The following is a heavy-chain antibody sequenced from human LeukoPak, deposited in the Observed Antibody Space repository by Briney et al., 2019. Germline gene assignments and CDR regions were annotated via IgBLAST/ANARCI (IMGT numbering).Heavy chain of an antibody. CDR1: GGSISSSSYH. Sequence: SETLSLTCTVSGGSISSSSYHWGWIRQPPGKGLEWIGSIYYSGSTYYNPSLKSRVTISVDTSKNQFSLKLSSVTAADTAVYYCARDNMVRGVINYYYYMDVWGKGTTVTVSS. CDR2: IYYSGST. V-gene: IGHV4-39*07. J-gene: IGHJ6*03. D-gene: IGHD3-10*01. CDR3: ARDNMVRGVINYYYYMDV.